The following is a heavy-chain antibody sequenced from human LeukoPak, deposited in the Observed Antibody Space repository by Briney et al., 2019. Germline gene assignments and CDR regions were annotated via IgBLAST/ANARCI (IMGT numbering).Heavy chain of an antibody. CDR1: GFTFSSYD. Sequence: PGGSLRLSCAASGFTFSSYDMHWVRQAPGKGLEWVAVISYDGSNKYYADSVKGRFTISRDNSKNTLYLQMNSLRAEDTAVYYCANVGDYGGNSFDHWGQGTLVTVSP. CDR3: ANVGDYGGNSFDH. D-gene: IGHD4-23*01. V-gene: IGHV3-30*18. J-gene: IGHJ4*02. CDR2: ISYDGSNK.